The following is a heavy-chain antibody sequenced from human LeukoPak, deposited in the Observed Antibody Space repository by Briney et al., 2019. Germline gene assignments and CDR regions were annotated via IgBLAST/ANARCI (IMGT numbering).Heavy chain of an antibody. Sequence: GGSLRLSCAASGFTFSSYAMSWVRQAPGKGLEWVSAISGSGGSTYYADSVKGRFTISRDNSKNTLYLQMNSLRAEDTAVYYCARSGLYDYSIYWGQGTLVTVSS. V-gene: IGHV3-23*01. J-gene: IGHJ4*02. CDR2: ISGSGGST. CDR1: GFTFSSYA. CDR3: ARSGLYDYSIY. D-gene: IGHD4-11*01.